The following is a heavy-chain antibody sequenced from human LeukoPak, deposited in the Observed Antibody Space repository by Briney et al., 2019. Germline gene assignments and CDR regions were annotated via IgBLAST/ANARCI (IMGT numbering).Heavy chain of an antibody. Sequence: SETLSLTCTVSRGSIGNYYWSWFRQSPGKGLEWIGCIYYSGSTDYNPSLKSRGTISVDTSRNQISLKLRSVTAADTAVYYCATTDDYVGIDYWGQGTLVTVSS. V-gene: IGHV4-59*01. CDR3: ATTDDYVGIDY. CDR1: RGSIGNYY. J-gene: IGHJ4*02. CDR2: IYYSGST. D-gene: IGHD4-17*01.